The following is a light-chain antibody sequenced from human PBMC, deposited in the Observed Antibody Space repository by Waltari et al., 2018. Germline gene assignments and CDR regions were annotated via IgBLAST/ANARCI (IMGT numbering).Light chain of an antibody. Sequence: EIVMTQSPATLSVSPGERATLSCRASQSVSSNLAWYQQKPGQAPRLLIYGASTRATGIPARFSGSGSGTEFTLTISSLQPDDFATYYCQQYGASFTFGQGTKLEIK. V-gene: IGKV3-15*01. CDR2: GAS. CDR3: QQYGASFT. J-gene: IGKJ2*01. CDR1: QSVSSN.